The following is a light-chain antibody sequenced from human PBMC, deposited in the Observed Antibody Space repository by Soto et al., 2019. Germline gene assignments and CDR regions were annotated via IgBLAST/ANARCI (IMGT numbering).Light chain of an antibody. CDR1: QIISSY. CDR3: QQSYSTPIT. V-gene: IGKV1-39*01. Sequence: DIQMTQSPSSLSASVGDRFTITCRASQIISSYLNWYQQKPGKAPKLLIYAASSLQSGVPSRFSCSGSGTDFTLTISSLQPEDFATYYCQQSYSTPITFGQGTRREI. CDR2: AAS. J-gene: IGKJ5*01.